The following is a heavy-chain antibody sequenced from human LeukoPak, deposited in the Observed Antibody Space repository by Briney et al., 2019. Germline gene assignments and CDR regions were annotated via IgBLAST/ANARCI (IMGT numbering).Heavy chain of an antibody. V-gene: IGHV1-18*01. J-gene: IGHJ6*03. Sequence: ASVKVSCKASGGTFSSYAISWVRQAPGQGLEWMGWISAYNGNTNYAQKLQGRVTMTTDTSTSTAYMELRSLRSDDTAVYYCARVHYGDYVGTYYYYYMDVWGKGTTVTVSS. CDR3: ARVHYGDYVGTYYYYYMDV. CDR1: GGTFSSYA. D-gene: IGHD4-17*01. CDR2: ISAYNGNT.